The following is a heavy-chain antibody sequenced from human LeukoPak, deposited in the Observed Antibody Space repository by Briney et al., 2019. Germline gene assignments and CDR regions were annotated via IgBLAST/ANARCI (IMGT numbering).Heavy chain of an antibody. CDR2: ITSSSSYI. Sequence: GSLRLSCAASGFTFSSYSMNWVRQAPGKGLEWVSSITSSSSYIYYADSVKGRFTISRDNAKNSLYLQTNSLRAEDTAVYYCARELYGSGSYGFDYWGQGTLVTVSS. CDR1: GFTFSSYS. D-gene: IGHD3-10*01. CDR3: ARELYGSGSYGFDY. J-gene: IGHJ4*02. V-gene: IGHV3-21*01.